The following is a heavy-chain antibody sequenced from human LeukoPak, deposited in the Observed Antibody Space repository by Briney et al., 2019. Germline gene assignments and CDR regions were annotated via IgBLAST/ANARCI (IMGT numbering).Heavy chain of an antibody. CDR2: IGSSSSYI. Sequence: GGSLRLSCAASGFTFSSYSMNWVRQAPGKGLEWVSSIGSSSSYIYYADSVKGRFTISRDNAKNSLYLQMNSLRAEDTAVYYCARDSVDFDWLFYYFDYWGQGTLVTVSS. CDR3: ARDSVDFDWLFYYFDY. V-gene: IGHV3-21*01. D-gene: IGHD3-9*01. CDR1: GFTFSSYS. J-gene: IGHJ4*02.